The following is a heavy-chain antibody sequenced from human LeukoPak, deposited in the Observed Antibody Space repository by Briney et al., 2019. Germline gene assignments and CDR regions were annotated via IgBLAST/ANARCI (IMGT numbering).Heavy chain of an antibody. J-gene: IGHJ6*03. Sequence: SVKVSCTASGGTFSSYAISWVRQAPGQGLEWMGGIIPIFGTANYAQKFQGRVTITTDESTSTAYMELSSLRSEDTAVYYCASEKQLGGDYYYYYMDVWGKGTTVTVSS. CDR2: IIPIFGTA. CDR3: ASEKQLGGDYYYYYMDV. CDR1: GGTFSSYA. V-gene: IGHV1-69*05. D-gene: IGHD6-13*01.